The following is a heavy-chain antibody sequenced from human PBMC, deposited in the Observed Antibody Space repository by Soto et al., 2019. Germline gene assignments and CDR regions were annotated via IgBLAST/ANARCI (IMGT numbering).Heavy chain of an antibody. J-gene: IGHJ4*02. CDR1: GGSIRSSSYY. CDR2: IYYSGST. D-gene: IGHD4-17*01. CDR3: ARGHQDGDYS. V-gene: IGHV4-39*02. Sequence: SETLSLTCTVSGGSIRSSSYYWGWIRQPPGKGLEWIGDIYYSGSTYYNPSLKSRVTISVDTSNNHFSLKLSSVTAADTAVYYCARGHQDGDYSWGQGTLVTVSS.